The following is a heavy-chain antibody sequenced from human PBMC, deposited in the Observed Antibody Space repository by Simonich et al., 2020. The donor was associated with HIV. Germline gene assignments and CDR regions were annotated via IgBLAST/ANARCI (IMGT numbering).Heavy chain of an antibody. V-gene: IGHV3-21*01. Sequence: EMQLVESGGGLVKPGGSLRLSCAASGFTFCSYSMNWVRQAPGKGLEWVSSISRSRRYIYYADSVKGRFTISRDNAKNSLYLQMNSLRAEDTAVYYCARNLDSSSWLTFDYWGQGTLVTVSS. CDR2: ISRSRRYI. CDR3: ARNLDSSSWLTFDY. J-gene: IGHJ4*02. CDR1: GFTFCSYS. D-gene: IGHD6-13*01.